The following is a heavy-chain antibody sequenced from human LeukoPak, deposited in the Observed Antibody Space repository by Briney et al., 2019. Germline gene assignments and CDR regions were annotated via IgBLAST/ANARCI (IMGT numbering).Heavy chain of an antibody. CDR1: GYSFTSYW. D-gene: IGHD1-14*01. CDR2: MNPNSGNT. Sequence: GESLKISCKGSGYSFTSYWIGWVRQMPGKGLEWMGWMNPNSGNTGYAQKFQGRVTITRNTSISTAYMELSSLRSEDTAVYYCAGVAGPEWFDPWGQGTLVTVSS. V-gene: IGHV1-8*03. J-gene: IGHJ5*02. CDR3: AGVAGPEWFDP.